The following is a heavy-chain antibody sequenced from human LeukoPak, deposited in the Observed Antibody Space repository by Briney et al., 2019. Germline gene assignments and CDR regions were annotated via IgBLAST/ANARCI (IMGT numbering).Heavy chain of an antibody. CDR3: ARDSYDSSGYYYDPPTAFDI. V-gene: IGHV4-39*02. CDR2: IYYSGST. J-gene: IGHJ3*02. D-gene: IGHD3-22*01. CDR1: GGSISSSSYY. Sequence: SETLSLTCTVPGGSISSSSYYWGWIRQPPGKGLEWIGSIYYSGSTYYNPSLKSRVTISVDTSKNQFSLKLSSVTAADTAVYYCARDSYDSSGYYYDPPTAFDIWGQGTMVTVSS.